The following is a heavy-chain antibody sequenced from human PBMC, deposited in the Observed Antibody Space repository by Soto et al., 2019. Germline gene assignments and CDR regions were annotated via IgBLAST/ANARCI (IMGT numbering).Heavy chain of an antibody. V-gene: IGHV4-59*08. CDR3: ARRYGATFDY. Sequence: SETLSLTCTASGDSIRGDYWSWIRQPPGKRLEWIAYISYSGTTNYNPSLKSRVTISLDTSKNQFSLKLSSVTAADTAVYYCARRYGATFDYGGQGPLFTFPS. CDR2: ISYSGTT. D-gene: IGHD1-26*01. CDR1: GDSIRGDY. J-gene: IGHJ4*02.